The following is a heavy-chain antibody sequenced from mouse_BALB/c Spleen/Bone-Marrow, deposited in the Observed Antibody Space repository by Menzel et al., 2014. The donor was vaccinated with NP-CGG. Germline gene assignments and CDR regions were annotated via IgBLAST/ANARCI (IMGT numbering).Heavy chain of an antibody. D-gene: IGHD2-1*01. CDR1: GFDFSRYW. V-gene: IGHV4-1*02. J-gene: IGHJ1*01. CDR3: ALLGNYGYFDV. CDR2: INPDSSTI. Sequence: EVQRVESGGGLVQPGGSLKLSCAASGFDFSRYWMSWVRLALGKGLEWIGEINPDSSTINYTPSLKDKFIISRDNAKNTLYLQMSKVRSEDTALYYCALLGNYGYFDVWGAGTTVTVSS.